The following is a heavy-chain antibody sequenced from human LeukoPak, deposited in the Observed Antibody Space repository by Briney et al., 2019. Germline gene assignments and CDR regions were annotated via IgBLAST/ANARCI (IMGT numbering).Heavy chain of an antibody. V-gene: IGHV3-7*03. CDR2: IKQDGSEK. J-gene: IGHJ4*02. CDR1: GFTLSNYW. D-gene: IGHD3-22*01. CDR3: VYYDSSGYYYGRLRY. Sequence: PGGSLRLSCAASGFTLSNYWMSWVRQAPGKGLEWVANIKQDGSEKYYVDSVKGRFTISRDNAKNTLYLHMNSLSGDDTAVYFCVYYDSSGYYYGRLRYWGQGTPVTVSS.